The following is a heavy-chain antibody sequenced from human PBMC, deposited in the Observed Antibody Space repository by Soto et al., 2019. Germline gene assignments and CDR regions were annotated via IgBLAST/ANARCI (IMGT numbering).Heavy chain of an antibody. J-gene: IGHJ4*02. CDR2: INHSGST. CDR3: ARGNRIEARHAHFDY. V-gene: IGHV4-34*01. D-gene: IGHD6-6*01. CDR1: GGSFSGYY. Sequence: SETLSLTCAVYGGSFSGYYWSWIRQPPGKGLEWIGEINHSGSTNYNPSLKSRVTISVDTSKNQFSLKLSSVTAADTAVYYCARGNRIEARHAHFDYWGQGPLVPVSS.